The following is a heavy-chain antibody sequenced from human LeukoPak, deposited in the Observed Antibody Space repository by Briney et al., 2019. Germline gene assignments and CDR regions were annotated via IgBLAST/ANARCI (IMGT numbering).Heavy chain of an antibody. J-gene: IGHJ4*02. CDR3: ARVWDEVSDFDY. CDR2: ISSSSSYI. Sequence: GGSLRLSCAASGFTFSSYSMNWARQAPGKGLEWVSSISSSSSYIYYADSVKGRFTISRDNAKNSLYLQMNSLRAEDTAVYYCARVWDEVSDFDYWGQGTLVTVSS. V-gene: IGHV3-21*01. D-gene: IGHD1-26*01. CDR1: GFTFSSYS.